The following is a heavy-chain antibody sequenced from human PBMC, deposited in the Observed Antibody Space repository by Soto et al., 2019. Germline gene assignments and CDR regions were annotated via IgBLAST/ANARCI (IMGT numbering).Heavy chain of an antibody. CDR3: AKTTREEVPAAIPSY. V-gene: IGHV3-23*01. CDR2: ISGSGGST. CDR1: GFTVSSYA. J-gene: IGHJ4*02. D-gene: IGHD2-2*01. Sequence: PGGALRLSCAASGFTVSSYAMSWVRQAPGKGLEWVSAISGSGGSTYYADSVKGRFTISRDNSKNTLYLQMNSLRAEDTAVYYCAKTTREEVPAAIPSYWGQGTLVTVSS.